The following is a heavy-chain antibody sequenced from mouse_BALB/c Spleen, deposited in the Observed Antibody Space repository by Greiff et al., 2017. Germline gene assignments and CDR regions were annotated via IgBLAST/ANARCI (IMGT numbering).Heavy chain of an antibody. V-gene: IGHV1-7*01. D-gene: IGHD2-3*01. Sequence: QVQLQQSGAELAKPGASVKMSCKASGYTFTSYWMHWVKQRPGQGLEWIGYINPSTGYTEYNQKFKDKATLTADKSSSTAYMQLSSLTSEDSAVYYCARSGPRWGYFDDWGQGTTLTVSS. CDR3: ARSGPRWGYFDD. CDR2: INPSTGYT. J-gene: IGHJ2*01. CDR1: GYTFTSYW.